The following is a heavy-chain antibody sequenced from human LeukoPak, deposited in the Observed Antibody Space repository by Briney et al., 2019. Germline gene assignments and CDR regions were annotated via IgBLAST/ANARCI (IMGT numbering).Heavy chain of an antibody. CDR3: ARRYCSGGSCYSRFGGAFDP. CDR1: GGSFSGYY. J-gene: IGHJ5*02. V-gene: IGHV4-34*01. D-gene: IGHD2-15*01. Sequence: ASETLSLTCAVYGGSFSGYYWSWIRQPPGKGLEWIGEINHSGSTYYNPSLKSRVTISVDTSKNQFSLKLSSVTAADTAVYYCARRYCSGGSCYSRFGGAFDPWGQGTLVTVSS. CDR2: INHSGST.